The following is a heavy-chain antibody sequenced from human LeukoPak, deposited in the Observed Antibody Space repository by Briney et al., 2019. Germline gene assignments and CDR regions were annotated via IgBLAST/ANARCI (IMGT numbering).Heavy chain of an antibody. CDR3: ARVGCSSNSCYAPAFDI. Sequence: ASVKVSCKASGYTFTGYYMHWVRQAPGQGLEWMGWINPNSGGTNYAQKFQGRVTMTRDTSISTAYMELSRLRSDDTAVYYCARVGCSSNSCYAPAFDIWGQGTMVTVSS. J-gene: IGHJ3*02. V-gene: IGHV1-2*02. CDR2: INPNSGGT. CDR1: GYTFTGYY. D-gene: IGHD2-2*01.